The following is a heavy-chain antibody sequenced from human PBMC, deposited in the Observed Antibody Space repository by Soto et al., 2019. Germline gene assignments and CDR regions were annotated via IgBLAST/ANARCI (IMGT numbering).Heavy chain of an antibody. J-gene: IGHJ6*03. D-gene: IGHD2-2*01. CDR1: GFTFSSYS. Sequence: WGSLRLSCAASGFTFSSYSMNWVRQAPGKGLEWVSSISSSSSYIYYADSVKGRFTISRDNAKNSLYLQMNSLRAEDTAVYYCARVPIVVVPAATYYYYMDVWGKGTTVTVSS. CDR2: ISSSSSYI. CDR3: ARVPIVVVPAATYYYYMDV. V-gene: IGHV3-21*01.